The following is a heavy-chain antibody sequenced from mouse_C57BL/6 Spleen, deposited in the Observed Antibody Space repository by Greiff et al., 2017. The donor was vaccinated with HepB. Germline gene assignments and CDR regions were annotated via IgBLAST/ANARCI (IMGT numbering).Heavy chain of an antibody. Sequence: VKLVESGAELVKPGASVKISCKASGYAFSSYWMNWVKQRPGKGLEWIGQIYPGDGDTNYNGKYKGKATLTADKSSSTAYMQLSSLTSEDSAVYFCARSSYYRNYEGAMDYWGQGTSVTVSS. J-gene: IGHJ4*01. D-gene: IGHD2-1*01. CDR3: ARSSYYRNYEGAMDY. V-gene: IGHV1-80*01. CDR1: GYAFSSYW. CDR2: IYPGDGDT.